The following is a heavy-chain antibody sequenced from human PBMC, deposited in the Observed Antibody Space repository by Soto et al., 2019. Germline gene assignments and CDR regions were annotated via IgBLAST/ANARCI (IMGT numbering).Heavy chain of an antibody. CDR3: ARAPTYGSGSWPYYYYYGMDV. CDR1: GGSISSGDYY. CDR2: IYYSGST. Sequence: QVQLQESGPGLVKPSQTLSLTCTVSGGSISSGDYYWSWIRQPPGKGLEWIGYIYYSGSTYYNPSLKSRVTISVDTSKHQFSLKLSSVTAADTAVYYCARAPTYGSGSWPYYYYYGMDVWGQGTTVTVSS. D-gene: IGHD3-10*01. V-gene: IGHV4-30-4*01. J-gene: IGHJ6*02.